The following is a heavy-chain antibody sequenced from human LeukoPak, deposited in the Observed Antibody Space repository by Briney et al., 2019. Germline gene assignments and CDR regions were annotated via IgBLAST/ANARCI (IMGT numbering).Heavy chain of an antibody. J-gene: IGHJ4*02. CDR3: ATLRY. CDR1: GFSFSSYW. V-gene: IGHV3-7*01. Sequence: GGSLRLSCEGSGFSFSSYWMTWVRQCPGKGPEWVANIKQDESERYTVDSVKGRFTISRDNAKNTLYLQMNSLRAEDTAVYYCATLRYWGQGTLVTVSS. CDR2: IKQDESER.